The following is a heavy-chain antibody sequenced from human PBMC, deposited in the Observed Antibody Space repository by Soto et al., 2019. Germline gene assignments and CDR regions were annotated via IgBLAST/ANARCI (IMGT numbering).Heavy chain of an antibody. CDR2: IYYSGST. D-gene: IGHD3-9*01. Sequence: TSELQCLSRTVAYGSIIGYCCSWIRQPPGKGLEWIGYIYYSGSTNYNPSLKSRVTISVDTSKNQFSLKLSSVTAADTAVYYCARLYYDILTDTYYYYMDVWGKGTTVTVSS. V-gene: IGHV4-59*01. CDR1: YGSIIGYC. J-gene: IGHJ6*03. CDR3: ARLYYDILTDTYYYYMDV.